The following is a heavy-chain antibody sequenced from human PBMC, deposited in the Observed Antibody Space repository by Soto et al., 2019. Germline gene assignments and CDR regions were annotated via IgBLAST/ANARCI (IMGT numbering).Heavy chain of an antibody. J-gene: IGHJ6*02. CDR1: GGSISSGGYS. CDR3: ARGGGSYRYGNYYYGMDV. V-gene: IGHV4-30-2*01. Sequence: SETLSLTCAVSGGSISSGGYSWSWIRHPPGKGLEWIGYIYHSGSTYYNPSLKSRVTISVDRSKNQFSLKLSSVTAADTAVYYCARGGGSYRYGNYYYGMDVWGQGTTVTVSS. CDR2: IYHSGST. D-gene: IGHD3-16*02.